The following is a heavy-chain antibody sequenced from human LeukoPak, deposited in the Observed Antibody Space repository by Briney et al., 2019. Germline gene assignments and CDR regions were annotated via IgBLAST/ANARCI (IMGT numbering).Heavy chain of an antibody. Sequence: GGSLRLSCAASGFTFSSYAMTWVRQAPGKGLEWVGRIKSKTDGGTTDYAAPVKGRFTISRDDSKNTLYLQMNSLKTEDTAVYYCTGTRYYDSSGYYKRAFDIWGQGTMVIVSS. CDR3: TGTRYYDSSGYYKRAFDI. V-gene: IGHV3-15*01. J-gene: IGHJ3*02. CDR2: IKSKTDGGTT. D-gene: IGHD3-22*01. CDR1: GFTFSSYA.